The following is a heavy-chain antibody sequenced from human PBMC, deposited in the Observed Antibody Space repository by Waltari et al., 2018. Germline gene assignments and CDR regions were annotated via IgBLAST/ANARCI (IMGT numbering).Heavy chain of an antibody. CDR2: VQGSGRT. D-gene: IGHD2-15*01. J-gene: IGHJ4*02. Sequence: QLQLQESGPGLVKPSGTLSLTCAVSGAPMSSTYWWSWVRQSPQKGLEWIGQVQGSGRTNYNPSLASRVSMSLDTSNKRFSLKVTSATAADTAMYYCARDRGRGLYLDIWGPGTLVTVSP. V-gene: IGHV4-4*02. CDR3: ARDRGRGLYLDI. CDR1: GAPMSSTYW.